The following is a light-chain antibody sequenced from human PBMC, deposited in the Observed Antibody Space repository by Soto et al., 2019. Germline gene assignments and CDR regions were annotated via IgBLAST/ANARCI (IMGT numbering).Light chain of an antibody. CDR1: QGISSY. CDR2: AAS. J-gene: IGKJ1*01. Sequence: IQLTQSPSSLSASVGDRVTITCRASQGISSYLAWYQQKPGKAPKLLIYAASTLQSGDPSRFSGSGSGTDFTLTISSLQPEDFATYSCQQLGTFGQGTKVEIK. CDR3: QQLGT. V-gene: IGKV1-9*01.